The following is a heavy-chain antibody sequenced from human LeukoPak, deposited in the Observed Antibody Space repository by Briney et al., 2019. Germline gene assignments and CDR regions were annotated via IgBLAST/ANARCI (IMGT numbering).Heavy chain of an antibody. Sequence: GGSLRLSCAASGFTFSDYYMSWIRQAPGKGLEWVSYISSSSSYTNYADSVKGRFTISRDNAKNSLYLQMNSLRAEDTAVYYCASPSIAVAGVASFDYWGQGTLVTVFS. V-gene: IGHV3-11*03. CDR2: ISSSSSYT. J-gene: IGHJ4*02. D-gene: IGHD6-19*01. CDR1: GFTFSDYY. CDR3: ASPSIAVAGVASFDY.